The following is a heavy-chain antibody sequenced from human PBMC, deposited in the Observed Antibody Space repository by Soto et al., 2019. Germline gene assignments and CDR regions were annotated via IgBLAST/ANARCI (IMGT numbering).Heavy chain of an antibody. D-gene: IGHD4-17*01. Sequence: ASETLSLTCDVSGDSITNNWWSWVRQPPGEGLEWIGEIYHSGDTNYNPSLKSRVTISMDKSKTQFFLKLSSVTAADTAVYYCVRNTDYALAYWGQGSLVTVSS. V-gene: IGHV4-4*02. J-gene: IGHJ4*02. CDR2: IYHSGDT. CDR1: GDSITNNW. CDR3: VRNTDYALAY.